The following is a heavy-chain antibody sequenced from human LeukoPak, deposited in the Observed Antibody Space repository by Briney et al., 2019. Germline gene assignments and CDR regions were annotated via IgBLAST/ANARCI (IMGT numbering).Heavy chain of an antibody. CDR3: AKDMGYCSSTSCYVFDY. CDR1: GFTFDDYA. D-gene: IGHD2-2*01. V-gene: IGHV3-9*01. Sequence: PGRSLRLSCAVSGFTFDDYAMHWVRQAPGKGLEWVSGISWNSGSIGYANSVKGRFTISRDNAKNSLYLQMNSLRAEDTALYYCAKDMGYCSSTSCYVFDYWGQGTLVTVSS. J-gene: IGHJ4*02. CDR2: ISWNSGSI.